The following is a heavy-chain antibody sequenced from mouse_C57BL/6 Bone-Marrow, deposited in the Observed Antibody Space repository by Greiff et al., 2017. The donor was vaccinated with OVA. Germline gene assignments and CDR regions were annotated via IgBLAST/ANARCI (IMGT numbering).Heavy chain of an antibody. J-gene: IGHJ3*01. V-gene: IGHV1-85*01. CDR1: GYTFTSYD. D-gene: IGHD2-4*01. CDR3: VPTYYDYVRWFAY. CDR2: IYPRDGSP. Sequence: VQLQESGPELVKPGASVKLSCKASGYTFTSYDINWVKQRPGQGLEWIGWIYPRDGSPKYNEKFKGKATLTVDTSYSTAYMELHSLTSEDSAVYFCVPTYYDYVRWFAYWGQGTLVTVSA.